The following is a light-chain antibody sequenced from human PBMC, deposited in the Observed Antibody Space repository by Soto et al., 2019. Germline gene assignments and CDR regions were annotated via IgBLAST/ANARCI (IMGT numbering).Light chain of an antibody. CDR1: QDISRF. CDR3: LQHNTYPYT. J-gene: IGKJ2*01. CDR2: ETS. Sequence: DVQMTQSPSAMSASVGDRVTIACRASQDISRFVAWFQHKPGRAPERLIYETSNLQPGVPSRFSGSGSGTEFTLAISGLQPEDFANYDCLQHNTYPYTFGQGTKLEIK. V-gene: IGKV1-17*03.